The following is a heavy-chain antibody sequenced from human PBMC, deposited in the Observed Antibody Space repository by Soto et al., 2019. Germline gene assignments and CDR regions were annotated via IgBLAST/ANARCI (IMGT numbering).Heavy chain of an antibody. J-gene: IGHJ4*02. D-gene: IGHD1-26*01. CDR2: ISYDGSNK. CDR3: AKDPSTGELP. Sequence: HPGGSLRLSCAASGFTFSNAWMNWVRQAPGKGLEWVAVISYDGSNKYYADSVKGRFTISRDNSKNTLYLQMNSLRAEDTAVYYCAKDPSTGELPWGQGTLVTVSS. CDR1: GFTFSNAW. V-gene: IGHV3-30*18.